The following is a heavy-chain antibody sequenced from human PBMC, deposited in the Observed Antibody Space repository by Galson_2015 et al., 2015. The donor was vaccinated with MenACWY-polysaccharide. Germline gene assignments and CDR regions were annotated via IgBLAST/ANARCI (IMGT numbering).Heavy chain of an antibody. V-gene: IGHV3-30*07. Sequence: VKGRFTISRDNSKNTLYLEMNSLRTEDTAVYYCARDLGVGQYFDYWGRGTLVTVSS. D-gene: IGHD3-3*01. J-gene: IGHJ4*02. CDR3: ARDLGVGQYFDY.